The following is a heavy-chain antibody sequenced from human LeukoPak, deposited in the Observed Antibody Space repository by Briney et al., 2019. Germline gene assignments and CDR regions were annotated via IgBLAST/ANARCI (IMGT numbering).Heavy chain of an antibody. Sequence: GGSLRLSCAASGFTFSSYEMNWVRLAPGKGLEWVSYISSSGSTIYYADSVKGRFTISRDNAKNSLYLQMNSLRAEDTAAYYCARSPQWLGTYYFDYWGQGTLVTVSS. CDR1: GFTFSSYE. J-gene: IGHJ4*02. V-gene: IGHV3-48*03. CDR2: ISSSGSTI. D-gene: IGHD6-19*01. CDR3: ARSPQWLGTYYFDY.